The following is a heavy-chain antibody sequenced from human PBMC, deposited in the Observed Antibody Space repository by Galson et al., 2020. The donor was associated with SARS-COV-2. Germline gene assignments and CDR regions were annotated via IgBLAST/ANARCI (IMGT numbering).Heavy chain of an antibody. Sequence: ASVKVSCKASGYTFTSHRVHWVRQAPGHGLEWMGIISPSGGSTTYAQKFQGRVTMTTDTSTSTVYLELSSLRSEDTAVYYCARTCSSVTCYAGIDYWGQGTLVTVSS. CDR3: ARTCSSVTCYAGIDY. V-gene: IGHV1-46*01. CDR1: GYTFTSHR. CDR2: ISPSGGST. J-gene: IGHJ4*02. D-gene: IGHD2-2*01.